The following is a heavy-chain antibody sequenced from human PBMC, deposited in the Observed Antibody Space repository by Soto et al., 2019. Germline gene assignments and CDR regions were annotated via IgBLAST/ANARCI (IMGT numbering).Heavy chain of an antibody. V-gene: IGHV1-69*13. Sequence: SVKVSCKASGGTFSSYAISWVRQAPGQGLEWMGGIIPIFGTANYAQELQGRVTITADESTSTAYMELSSLRSEDTAVYYCARAPDIQLRYFDYFDYWGQGTLVTVSS. CDR2: IIPIFGTA. CDR1: GGTFSSYA. J-gene: IGHJ4*02. D-gene: IGHD3-9*01. CDR3: ARAPDIQLRYFDYFDY.